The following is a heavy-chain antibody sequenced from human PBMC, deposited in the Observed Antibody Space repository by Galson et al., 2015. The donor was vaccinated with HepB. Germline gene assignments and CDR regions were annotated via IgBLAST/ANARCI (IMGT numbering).Heavy chain of an antibody. CDR2: IDWDDDK. D-gene: IGHD6-19*01. CDR3: ARTYSSGRRDAFDI. J-gene: IGHJ3*02. CDR1: GFSLSTSGMC. Sequence: PALVKPTQTLTLTCTFSGFSLSTSGMCVSWIRQPPGKALEWLARIDWDDDKYYSTSLKTRLTISKDTSKNQVVLTMTNMDPVGAATYYCARTYSSGRRDAFDIWGQGTMVTVSS. V-gene: IGHV2-70*11.